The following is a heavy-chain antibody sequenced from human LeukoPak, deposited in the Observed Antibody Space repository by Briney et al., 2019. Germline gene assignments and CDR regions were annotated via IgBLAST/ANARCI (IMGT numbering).Heavy chain of an antibody. V-gene: IGHV3-7*01. CDR1: GFTFSSYW. D-gene: IGHD1-26*01. Sequence: GSLRLSCAASGFTFSSYWMSWVRQAPGKGLEWVANIKQDGSEKYYGDSVKGRFNISRDNAKTSLYLQMNSLRAEDTAVYYCARGIVGAEGGLWDYWGQGTLVTVSS. J-gene: IGHJ4*02. CDR2: IKQDGSEK. CDR3: ARGIVGAEGGLWDY.